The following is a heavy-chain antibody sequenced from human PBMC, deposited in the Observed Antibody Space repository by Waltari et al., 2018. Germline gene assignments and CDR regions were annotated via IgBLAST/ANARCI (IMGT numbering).Heavy chain of an antibody. J-gene: IGHJ4*02. CDR3: AKDPTTPPYSYGPVTYYFDY. V-gene: IGHV3-30*18. Sequence: QVQLVESGGGVVQPGRSLRLSCAASGFTFSSYGMHWVRQAPGKGLEWVAVISYYGSNKYYADSVKGRFTISRDNSKNTLYLQMNSLRAEDTAVYYCAKDPTTPPYSYGPVTYYFDYWGQGTLVTVSS. CDR2: ISYYGSNK. D-gene: IGHD5-18*01. CDR1: GFTFSSYG.